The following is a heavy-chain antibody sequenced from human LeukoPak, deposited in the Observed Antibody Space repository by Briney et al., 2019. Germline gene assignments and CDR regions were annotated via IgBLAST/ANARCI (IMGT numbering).Heavy chain of an antibody. CDR2: IYVSAGSA. CDR3: AKDYSSAY. V-gene: IGHV3-23*01. D-gene: IGHD3-22*01. J-gene: IGHJ4*02. CDR1: GFTFSNYA. Sequence: GGSLRLSCAASGFTFSNYAMSWVRQAPGKGLEWVSGIYVSAGSAYYADSVKGRFTISRDNSKNTLYFQMNSLRAEDTAVYYCAKDYSSAYWGQGTLVTVSS.